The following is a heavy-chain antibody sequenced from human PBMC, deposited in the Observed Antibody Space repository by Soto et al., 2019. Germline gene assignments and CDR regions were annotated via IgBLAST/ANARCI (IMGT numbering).Heavy chain of an antibody. CDR2: IWYDGSNK. V-gene: IGHV3-33*01. D-gene: IGHD5-18*01. CDR3: ARDWAAMAPFDY. CDR1: GFTFSSYG. Sequence: QVQLVESGGGVVQPGRSLRLSCAASGFTFSSYGMHWVRQAPGKGLEWVAVIWYDGSNKYYADSVKGRFTISRDNSKNTLYLQMNSLRAEVTAVYYCARDWAAMAPFDYWGQGTLVNVSS. J-gene: IGHJ4*02.